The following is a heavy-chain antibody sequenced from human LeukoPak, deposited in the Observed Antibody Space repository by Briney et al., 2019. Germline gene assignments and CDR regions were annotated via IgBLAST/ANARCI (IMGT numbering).Heavy chain of an antibody. CDR2: IYHSGST. J-gene: IGHJ4*02. V-gene: IGHV4-30-2*01. D-gene: IGHD4-17*01. CDR3: ARSANDYGDYYFDY. Sequence: PSETLSLTCAVSGGSISSGGYSWSWIRQPPGKGLEWIGYIYHSGSTYYNPSLKSRVTISVDRSKNQFSLKLSSVTAADTAVYYCARSANDYGDYYFDYWGRGTLVTVSS. CDR1: GGSISSGGYS.